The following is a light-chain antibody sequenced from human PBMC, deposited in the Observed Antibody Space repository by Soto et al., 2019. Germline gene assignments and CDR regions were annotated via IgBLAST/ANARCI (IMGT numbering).Light chain of an antibody. Sequence: IVLTQSPGTLSLSPGERATLSCRASQSVSSTYLAWYQQKPGQAPRLLISGASSRATGIPDRFSGSGSGTDFTLTISRLEPEDFAVYYCQQYGSSTGYTFGQGTKVEIK. J-gene: IGKJ2*01. CDR1: QSVSSTY. V-gene: IGKV3-20*01. CDR3: QQYGSSTGYT. CDR2: GAS.